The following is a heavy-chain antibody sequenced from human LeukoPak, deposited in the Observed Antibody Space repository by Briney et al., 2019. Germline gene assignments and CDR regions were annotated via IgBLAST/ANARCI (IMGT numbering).Heavy chain of an antibody. CDR1: GFTFSSYG. J-gene: IGHJ5*02. D-gene: IGHD3-3*01. Sequence: GGSLRLSCAASGFTFSSYGMHWVRQAPGKGLEWVAFIRYDGSNKYYADSVKGRFTIPRDNSKNTLYLEMNSLRAEDTAVYYCAKDRTIFGVVNWFDPWGQGTLVTVSS. V-gene: IGHV3-30*02. CDR3: AKDRTIFGVVNWFDP. CDR2: IRYDGSNK.